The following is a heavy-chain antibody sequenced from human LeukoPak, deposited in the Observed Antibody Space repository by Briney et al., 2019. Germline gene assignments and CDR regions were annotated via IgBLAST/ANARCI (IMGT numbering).Heavy chain of an antibody. J-gene: IGHJ4*02. CDR3: ASTPAGEDYFDY. Sequence: GGSLRLSCAAPGFTFSNYWMHWVRQAPGKGLVWVSRINSDGINTSYADSVKGRFTISRDNAKNTLNLQMNSLRAEDTAVYYCASTPAGEDYFDYWGQGTLVTVSS. CDR2: INSDGINT. CDR1: GFTFSNYW. V-gene: IGHV3-74*01.